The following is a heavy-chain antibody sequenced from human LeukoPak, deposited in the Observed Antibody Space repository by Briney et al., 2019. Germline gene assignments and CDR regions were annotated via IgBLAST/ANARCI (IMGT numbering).Heavy chain of an antibody. CDR3: ARAQYYGSGSYYHY. CDR1: EYTITDYY. D-gene: IGHD3-10*01. Sequence: ASVKVSCKTSEYTITDYYIHWVRQAPGQGLEWMGWINPNSGGTNYAQKYQGRVTMTRDTSISTAYMELSRLRSDDTAVYYCARAQYYGSGSYYHYWGQGTLVTVSS. V-gene: IGHV1-2*02. CDR2: INPNSGGT. J-gene: IGHJ4*02.